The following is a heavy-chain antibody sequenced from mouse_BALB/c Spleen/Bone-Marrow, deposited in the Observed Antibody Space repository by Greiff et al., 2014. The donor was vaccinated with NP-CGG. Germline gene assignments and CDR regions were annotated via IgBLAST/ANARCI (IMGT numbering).Heavy chain of an antibody. V-gene: IGHV5-6-3*01. Sequence: EVQLVESGGGLVQPGGSLKLSCAAPGFTFSSYGMSWVRQTPDKRLELVATINSNGGSTYYPDSVKGRFTISRDNAKNTLYLQMSSLKSEDTAMYYCARERDGYFRDAMDYWGQGTSVTVSS. CDR1: GFTFSSYG. CDR2: INSNGGST. D-gene: IGHD2-3*01. J-gene: IGHJ4*01. CDR3: ARERDGYFRDAMDY.